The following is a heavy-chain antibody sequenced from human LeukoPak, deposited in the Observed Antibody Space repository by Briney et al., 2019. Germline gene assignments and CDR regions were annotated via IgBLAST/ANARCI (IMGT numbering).Heavy chain of an antibody. CDR3: ARDSSGHYFFDY. Sequence: PGGSLRLSCAASGLSVSSNYMSWVRQAPGKGLEWVSVIYSDGNTHYADSVKGRFTSSRDNSKNTLYLQMNSLRGEDTAVYYCARDSSGHYFFDYWGQGTLVTVSS. CDR2: IYSDGNT. D-gene: IGHD3-22*01. CDR1: GLSVSSNY. J-gene: IGHJ4*02. V-gene: IGHV3-53*01.